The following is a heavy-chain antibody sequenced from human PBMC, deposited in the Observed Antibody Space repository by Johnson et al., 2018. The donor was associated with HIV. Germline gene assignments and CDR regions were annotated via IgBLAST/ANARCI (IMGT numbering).Heavy chain of an antibody. D-gene: IGHD7-27*01. V-gene: IGHV3-66*02. CDR2: LYSGGST. Sequence: EVQLVESGGGLVKPGGSLRLSCAASGFTVSSNYMSWFRQAPGKGLEWVSVLYSGGSTYYADSVKGRFTLSRDNSKNTLNLQMNSLRAEDTAVYYCARDLTNWGVGDAFDIWGQGTMVTVSS. J-gene: IGHJ3*02. CDR3: ARDLTNWGVGDAFDI. CDR1: GFTVSSNY.